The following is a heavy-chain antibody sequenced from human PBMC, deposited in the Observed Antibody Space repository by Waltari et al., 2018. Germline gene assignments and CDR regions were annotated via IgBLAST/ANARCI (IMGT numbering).Heavy chain of an antibody. J-gene: IGHJ4*02. Sequence: QVQLVQTGATVKKPEASVKVSCKVSGSTLTELSMHWVRQAPGKGLEWMGVVDPEDGETIVAQKFQSRVTMPEYTSTDTAYRLVSRMISADTAVYYCATALREQWLVHFDYWGQGPLVTVSS. D-gene: IGHD6-19*01. CDR1: GSTLTELS. V-gene: IGHV1-24*01. CDR2: VDPEDGET. CDR3: ATALREQWLVHFDY.